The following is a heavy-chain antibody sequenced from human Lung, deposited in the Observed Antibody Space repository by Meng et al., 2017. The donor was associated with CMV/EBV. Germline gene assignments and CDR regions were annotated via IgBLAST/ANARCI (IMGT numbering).Heavy chain of an antibody. Sequence: VHQGQSGPEVKKPGASVKVACKAYTYSFCSSTINWVRQAPGQGLEGMGRISAYNGKTRYAQKFQGRVTFSTDSSTDTAYMELRGLRSDDTAIYYCARERWYYGSGNYHPLDYWGQGTLVTVSS. V-gene: IGHV1-18*04. CDR1: TYSFCSST. CDR2: ISAYNGKT. CDR3: ARERWYYGSGNYHPLDY. J-gene: IGHJ4*02. D-gene: IGHD3-10*01.